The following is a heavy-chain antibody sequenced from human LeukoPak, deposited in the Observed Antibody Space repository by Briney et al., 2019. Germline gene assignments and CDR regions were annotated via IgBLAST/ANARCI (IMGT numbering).Heavy chain of an antibody. CDR1: GCRFTSYW. D-gene: IGHD3-16*01. Sequence: GAALRISLKGSGCRFTSYWISWVREMPGKGVGWRGRIDPSDSYTNYSPSVQGHVTISADKSISTAYLQWSSLKASDTAMYYCARHQWGYGMDVWGKGTTVTVSS. CDR3: ARHQWGYGMDV. J-gene: IGHJ6*04. CDR2: IDPSDSYT. V-gene: IGHV5-10-1*01.